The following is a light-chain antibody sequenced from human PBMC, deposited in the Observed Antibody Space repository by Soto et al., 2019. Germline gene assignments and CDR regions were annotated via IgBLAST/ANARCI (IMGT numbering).Light chain of an antibody. CDR3: QQYGSSPPIT. J-gene: IGKJ5*01. Sequence: EIVLTQSPGTLSLSPGERANLSSRASQSVSSSYLAWYQQKPGQAPRLLIYGASSRATGIPDRFSGSGSGTDFTLTISRLEPEDFAVYYCQQYGSSPPITFGQGTRLEIK. V-gene: IGKV3-20*01. CDR2: GAS. CDR1: QSVSSSY.